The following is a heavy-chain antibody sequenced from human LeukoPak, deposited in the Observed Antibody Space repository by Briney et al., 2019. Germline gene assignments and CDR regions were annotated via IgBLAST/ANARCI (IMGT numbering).Heavy chain of an antibody. CDR2: IIPILGIA. J-gene: IGHJ4*02. V-gene: IGHV1-69*04. CDR3: ARGWADSSGWYF. D-gene: IGHD6-19*01. CDR1: GGTFSSYA. Sequence: GASVKVSCKASGGTFSSYAISWVRQAPGQGLECMARIIPILGIANYAQKFQGRVTITADKSTSTAYMELSSLRSEDTAVYYCARGWADSSGWYFWGQGTLVTVSS.